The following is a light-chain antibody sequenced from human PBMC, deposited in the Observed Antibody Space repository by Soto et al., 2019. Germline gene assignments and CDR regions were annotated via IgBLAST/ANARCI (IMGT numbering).Light chain of an antibody. CDR1: QSISSY. CDR3: QQSYSTLPIT. J-gene: IGKJ5*01. CDR2: AAS. V-gene: IGKV1-39*01. Sequence: DIPMTQSPSTLSAFVGDIVTINCRASQSISSYLNWYQQKPGKAPKLLIYAASSLQSGVPSRFSGSGSGTDFTLTISSLQPEDFATYYCQQSYSTLPITFGQGTRLEI.